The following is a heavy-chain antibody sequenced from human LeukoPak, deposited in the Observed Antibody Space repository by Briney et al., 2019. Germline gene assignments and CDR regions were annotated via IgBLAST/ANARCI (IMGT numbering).Heavy chain of an antibody. V-gene: IGHV3-23*01. J-gene: IGHJ4*02. Sequence: GGSLRLSCAASGFTFSSYAMSWVRQAPGKGLEWVSAISGSGGSTHYADSVKGRFTISRDNSKNTLYLQMNSLRAEDTAVYYCAKEARPGTNIVATNSYFDYWGQGTLVTVSS. CDR2: ISGSGGST. CDR1: GFTFSSYA. CDR3: AKEARPGTNIVATNSYFDY. D-gene: IGHD5-12*01.